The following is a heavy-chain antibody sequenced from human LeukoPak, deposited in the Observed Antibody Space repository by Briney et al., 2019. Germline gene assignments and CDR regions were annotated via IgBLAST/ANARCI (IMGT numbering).Heavy chain of an antibody. V-gene: IGHV3-30*04. CDR2: ISYDGSNK. J-gene: IGHJ4*02. Sequence: GGSLRLSCAASGFTFSSYAMHWVRQAPGKGLEWVAVISYDGSNKYYADSVKGRFTISRDNSKNTLYLQMNSLRAEDTAVYYCARGPSDYWGQGTLVTVSS. CDR1: GFTFSSYA. CDR3: ARGPSDY.